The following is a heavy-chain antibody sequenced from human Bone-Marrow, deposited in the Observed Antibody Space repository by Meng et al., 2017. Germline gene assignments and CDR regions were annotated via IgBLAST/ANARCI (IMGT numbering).Heavy chain of an antibody. D-gene: IGHD3-22*01. V-gene: IGHV1-46*01. Sequence: SVKVSCKASGYTFTSYYMHWVRQAPGQGLEWMGIINPSGGSTSYAQKFQGRVTMTRDTSTSTVYMELSSLRSEDTAVYYCARDWYYYDSSGYLDAFDIWGQGTMVTVSS. CDR2: INPSGGST. CDR1: GYTFTSYY. CDR3: ARDWYYYDSSGYLDAFDI. J-gene: IGHJ3*02.